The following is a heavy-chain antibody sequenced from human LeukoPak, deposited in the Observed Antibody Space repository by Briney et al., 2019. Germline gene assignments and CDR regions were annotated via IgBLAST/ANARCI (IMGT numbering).Heavy chain of an antibody. CDR2: IYWDDDK. D-gene: IGHD3-16*01. J-gene: IGHJ4*02. CDR3: ARSFYYDATGYFVFDN. Sequence: SGPTLVKPTPTLTLTCSFSGFSLTTRGVGVGWIRQPPGKALEWLALIYWDDDKRYSPSLNDRLTITKDTSINQVVLTVTNMDPADTATYYCARSFYYDATGYFVFDNWGQGTLITVSS. CDR1: GFSLTTRGVG. V-gene: IGHV2-5*02.